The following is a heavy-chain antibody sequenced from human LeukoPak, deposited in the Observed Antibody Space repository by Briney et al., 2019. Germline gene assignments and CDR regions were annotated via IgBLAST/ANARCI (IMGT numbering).Heavy chain of an antibody. V-gene: IGHV4-38-2*01. CDR1: GFSISSGYF. D-gene: IGHD5-18*01. CDR3: ARKASHFSYGLRAIDY. CDR2: IFHSGIT. J-gene: IGHJ4*02. Sequence: SETLSLTCAVSGFSISSGYFWAWIRQSPGKGLEWIGSIFHSGITYYNASLKSRVTISVDTSKNHFSLKLNSMTAADTAVYYCARKASHFSYGLRAIDYWGQGNLVTVSS.